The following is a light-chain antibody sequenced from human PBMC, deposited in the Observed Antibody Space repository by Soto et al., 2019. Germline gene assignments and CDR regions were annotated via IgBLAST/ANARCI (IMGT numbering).Light chain of an antibody. CDR2: EAS. Sequence: EIVLTQSPATLSLSPGERATLSCRASQSVSSYLAWYQQKPGQAPRLLIYEASNRTTCIPARFSGSWSGTDFTLTISSLEPEEFAVYYCQQRSNWPPTFGQGTRLEIK. CDR1: QSVSSY. V-gene: IGKV3-11*01. CDR3: QQRSNWPPT. J-gene: IGKJ5*01.